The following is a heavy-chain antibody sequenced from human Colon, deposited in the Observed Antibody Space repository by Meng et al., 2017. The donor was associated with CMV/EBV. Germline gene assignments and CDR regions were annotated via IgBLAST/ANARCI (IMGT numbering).Heavy chain of an antibody. CDR3: AKLPGVGYCGGTNCTYLDY. D-gene: IGHD2-2*01. Sequence: GESLKISCAASGFTFSSYGMHWVRQAPGKGLEWVAFIRYDGSNTLYADSVKGRFTVSRDNSKNTLYLQMNSLRAEDTAVYNCAKLPGVGYCGGTNCTYLDYWGQGTLVTVS. V-gene: IGHV3-30*02. J-gene: IGHJ4*02. CDR1: GFTFSSYG. CDR2: IRYDGSNT.